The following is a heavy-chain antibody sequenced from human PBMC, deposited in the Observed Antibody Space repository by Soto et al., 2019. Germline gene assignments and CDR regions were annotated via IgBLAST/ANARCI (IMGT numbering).Heavy chain of an antibody. V-gene: IGHV3-53*01. Sequence: EVQLVESGGGLIQPGGSLRLSCAASGFTVSSNYMSWVRQAPGKGLEWVSVIYSGGSTYYADSVKGRFTISRDNSKNTLYLQMNRLRAEDTAVYYCARARRGYSYGSEIDYWGQGTLVTVSS. CDR1: GFTVSSNY. D-gene: IGHD5-18*01. CDR2: IYSGGST. CDR3: ARARRGYSYGSEIDY. J-gene: IGHJ4*02.